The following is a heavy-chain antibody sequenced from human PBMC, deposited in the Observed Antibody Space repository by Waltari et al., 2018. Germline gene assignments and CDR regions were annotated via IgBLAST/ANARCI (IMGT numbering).Heavy chain of an antibody. D-gene: IGHD6-6*01. Sequence: QVQLVESGGGVVQPGGSLTLSCAASGFAFSRYCIPWVRQAPGKGLEWVAFIRYDGSNKYYADSVKGRFTISRDNSKNTLYLQMNSLRAEDTAVYYCAKDWVGSSSEDYWGQGTLVTVSS. CDR2: IRYDGSNK. CDR1: GFAFSRYC. CDR3: AKDWVGSSSEDY. J-gene: IGHJ4*02. V-gene: IGHV3-30*02.